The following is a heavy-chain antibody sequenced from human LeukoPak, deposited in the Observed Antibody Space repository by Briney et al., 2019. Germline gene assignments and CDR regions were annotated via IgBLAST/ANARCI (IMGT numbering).Heavy chain of an antibody. Sequence: ASETLSLTCTVSGGSISSYYWSWIRQPAGKGLEWIGRIYTSGSTNYNPSLKSRVTMSVDTSKNQFSLKLSSVNAADTAVYYCAGTNTYYYDSSGYYGLRLGAFDIWGQGTMVTVSS. V-gene: IGHV4-4*07. J-gene: IGHJ3*02. CDR1: GGSISSYY. CDR3: AGTNTYYYDSSGYYGLRLGAFDI. CDR2: IYTSGST. D-gene: IGHD3-22*01.